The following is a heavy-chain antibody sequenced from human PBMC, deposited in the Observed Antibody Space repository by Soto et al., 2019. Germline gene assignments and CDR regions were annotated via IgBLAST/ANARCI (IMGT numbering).Heavy chain of an antibody. Sequence: APVKVSCKASGYTFTRYYMDWVRQAPGKGLEWMGIITPSGGRTSYAQKFQGRVTMTRDTSTSTVYMELSSLRSEDTAVYYCARASHLDGYNQFDYWGQGTLVTVSS. CDR3: ARASHLDGYNQFDY. CDR1: GYTFTRYY. CDR2: ITPSGGRT. D-gene: IGHD5-12*01. V-gene: IGHV1-46*01. J-gene: IGHJ4*02.